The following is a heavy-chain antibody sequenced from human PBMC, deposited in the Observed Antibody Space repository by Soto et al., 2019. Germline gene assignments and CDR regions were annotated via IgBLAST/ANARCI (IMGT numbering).Heavy chain of an antibody. CDR2: FDPEEGKM. CDR3: ATDLGVALAPLSILYFQQ. V-gene: IGHV1-24*01. CDR1: GYSLNKLC. Sequence: ASVKVSCKVSGYSLNKLCMHWVRQPPGKGLEWIGGFDPEEGKMIYAQNFQGRVTMTEDTSTDTAYMELNSLTSEDTAIYYCATDLGVALAPLSILYFQQWGQGTVVTVSS. D-gene: IGHD3-10*01. J-gene: IGHJ1*01.